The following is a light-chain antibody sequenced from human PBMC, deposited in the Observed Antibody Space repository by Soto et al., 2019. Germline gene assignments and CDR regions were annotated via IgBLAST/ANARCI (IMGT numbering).Light chain of an antibody. CDR2: GAS. V-gene: IGKV3D-15*01. CDR1: QNVLNN. J-gene: IGKJ4*01. Sequence: EIVMTQSPATLSVSPGERATLSCRASQNVLNNVAWYQQNPGQPPRLLIYGASTRATGIPARFSGSGSGTDFTLTISSLLSEDFAVYYCQQYNNWPLAFGGGTKVDIK. CDR3: QQYNNWPLA.